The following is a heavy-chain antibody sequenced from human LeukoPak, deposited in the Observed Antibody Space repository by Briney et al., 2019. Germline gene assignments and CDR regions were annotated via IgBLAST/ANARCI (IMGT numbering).Heavy chain of an antibody. V-gene: IGHV3-30-3*01. CDR2: ISYDGSNK. J-gene: IGHJ4*02. D-gene: IGHD1-26*01. CDR3: ASSHSGSYSLDY. Sequence: GRSLRLSCAASGFTFSSYAMHWVRQAPGKGLEWVAVISYDGSNKYYADSVKGRFTISRDNSKNTLYLQMNSLRAEDTAVYYCASSHSGSYSLDYWGQGTLVTVSS. CDR1: GFTFSSYA.